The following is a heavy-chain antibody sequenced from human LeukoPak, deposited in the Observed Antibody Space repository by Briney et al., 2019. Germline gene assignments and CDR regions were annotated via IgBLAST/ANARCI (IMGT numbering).Heavy chain of an antibody. V-gene: IGHV1-8*01. Sequence: ASVKVSCKASGYTFTSYDINWARQTTGQGLEWMGWMNPNSGNTGYAQKFQGRVTMTRNTSISTAYMELSSLRSEDTAVYYCARGHLWFGELCVDPWGQGTLVTVSS. CDR3: ARGHLWFGELCVDP. J-gene: IGHJ5*02. CDR2: MNPNSGNT. CDR1: GYTFTSYD. D-gene: IGHD3-10*01.